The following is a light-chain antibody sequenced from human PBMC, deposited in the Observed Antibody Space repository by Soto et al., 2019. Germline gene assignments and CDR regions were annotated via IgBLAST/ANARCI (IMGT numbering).Light chain of an antibody. V-gene: IGKV3-15*01. CDR3: QQSNTWRT. CDR2: SAS. CDR1: QNVDTD. J-gene: IGKJ1*01. Sequence: EIVMTQSPDTLSVSPGERATLSCRASQNVDTDLAWYQQRPGQAPRLLIFSASRRATGTPARFSGSGSGTEFTLTFNSLQSEDFAVYYCQQSNTWRTFGQGTKVEV.